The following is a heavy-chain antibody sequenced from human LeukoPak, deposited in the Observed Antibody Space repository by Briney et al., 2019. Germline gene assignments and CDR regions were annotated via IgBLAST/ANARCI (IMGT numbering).Heavy chain of an antibody. CDR3: ASGTANNYYYGMDV. CDR1: GSPFTSYW. V-gene: IGHV5-51*01. CDR2: IYPGDSDT. Sequence: GGSLQISCKGSGSPFTSYWIGWVRQLPGKGLEWMGIIYPGDSDTRYSPSFQGQVTISADKSISTAYLQWSSLKASDTAMYYCASGTANNYYYGMDVWGQGTTVTVSS. J-gene: IGHJ6*02. D-gene: IGHD5-18*01.